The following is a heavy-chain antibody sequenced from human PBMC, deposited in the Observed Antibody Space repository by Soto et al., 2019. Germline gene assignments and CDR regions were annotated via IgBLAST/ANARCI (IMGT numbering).Heavy chain of an antibody. CDR1: VGSISSGDYY. J-gene: IGHJ4*02. Sequence: QVQLQESGPGLVKPSQTLSLTCTVSVGSISSGDYYWSWICQPPWKGLEWIGYIYYSRSTYYNPSLKSRVTISVDPSKNQSSLKLSSVTAADTAVYYCAINSYGYTFYAYWGQGTLVTVSS. V-gene: IGHV4-30-4*01. D-gene: IGHD5-18*01. CDR3: AINSYGYTFYAY. CDR2: IYYSRST.